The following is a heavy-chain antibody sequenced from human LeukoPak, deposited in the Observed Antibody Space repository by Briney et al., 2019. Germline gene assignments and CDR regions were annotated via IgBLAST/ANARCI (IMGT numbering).Heavy chain of an antibody. CDR2: IYGGGST. D-gene: IGHD1-26*01. CDR3: AREVMGSYYFDY. V-gene: IGHV3-53*01. Sequence: PGGSLRLSCAASGFTISSNYMSWVRQAPGKGLEWVSVIYGGGSTYYAEYVKGRFTIDADNSKNTLYLQMNSLRDEDTAVYYCAREVMGSYYFDYWGQGTLVTVSP. J-gene: IGHJ4*02. CDR1: GFTISSNY.